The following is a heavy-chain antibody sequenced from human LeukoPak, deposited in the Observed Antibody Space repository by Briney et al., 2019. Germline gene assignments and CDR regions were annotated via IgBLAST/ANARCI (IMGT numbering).Heavy chain of an antibody. V-gene: IGHV4-4*07. CDR1: GGSISSYY. D-gene: IGHD2-15*01. J-gene: IGHJ3*02. CDR2: IYTSGST. Sequence: SETLSLTCTVSGGSISSYYWSWIRQPAGKGLEWIGRIYTSGSTNYNPSLKSRVTMSVDTSTNQFSLKLSSVTAADTAVYYCARSLDDIVVVVDAPNDAFDIWGQGTMVTVSS. CDR3: ARSLDDIVVVVDAPNDAFDI.